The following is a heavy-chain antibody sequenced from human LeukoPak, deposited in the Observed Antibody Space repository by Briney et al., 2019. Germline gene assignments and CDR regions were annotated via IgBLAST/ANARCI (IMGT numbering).Heavy chain of an antibody. J-gene: IGHJ4*02. CDR1: GYTFTGYY. CDR2: INPYTGGT. CDR3: ARLDSGSHHNFDY. D-gene: IGHD1-26*01. Sequence: ASVKVSCKASGYTFTGYYIHWVRQAPGQGLEWMGWINPYTGGTNYAQNFQDRVTMTRDTSISTAYMDLSRLRSDDTAVYYWARLDSGSHHNFDYWGQGTLVTVSS. V-gene: IGHV1-2*02.